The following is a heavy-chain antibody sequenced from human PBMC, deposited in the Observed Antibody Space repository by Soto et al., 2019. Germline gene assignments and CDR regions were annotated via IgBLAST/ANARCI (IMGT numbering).Heavy chain of an antibody. CDR3: ARMGGDDCGDYSPPHAYYFDY. CDR2: ISAYNGHT. CDR1: GYTFTSYG. J-gene: IGHJ4*02. Sequence: QVQLVQSGAEVKKPGASVKVSCKASGYTFTSYGISWVRQAPGQGLEWMGWISAYNGHTNYAQKLQGRVTRTTDTSTSTAYMELRSLRSEDTAVYYCARMGGDDCGDYSPPHAYYFDYWGQGTLVTVSS. V-gene: IGHV1-18*01. D-gene: IGHD4-17*01.